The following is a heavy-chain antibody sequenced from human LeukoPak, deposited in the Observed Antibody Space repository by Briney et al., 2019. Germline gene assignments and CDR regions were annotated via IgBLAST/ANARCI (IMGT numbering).Heavy chain of an antibody. Sequence: ESGPTLVNPTQTLTLTCTFSGFSLSTTGVAVAWIRQPPGKALEWLAVTYWNNDKSYSPSQKNRLTITQDTSKNQVILIMANMDPVDTGTYYCAHKGRGSGSYTMWGQGTLVTVSS. D-gene: IGHD3-10*01. J-gene: IGHJ4*02. V-gene: IGHV2-5*01. CDR3: AHKGRGSGSYTM. CDR1: GFSLSTTGVA. CDR2: TYWNNDK.